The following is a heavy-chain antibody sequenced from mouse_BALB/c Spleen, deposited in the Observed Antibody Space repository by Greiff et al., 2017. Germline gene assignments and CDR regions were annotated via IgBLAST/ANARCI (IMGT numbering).Heavy chain of an antibody. Sequence: EVKVVESGGGLVKPGGSLKLSCAASGFTFSSYTMSWVRQTPEKRLEWVATISSGGSYTYYPDSVKGRFTISRDNAKNTLYLQMSSLKSEDTAMYYCTRDDYDVEAMDYWGQGTSVTVSS. CDR2: ISSGGSYT. D-gene: IGHD2-4*01. V-gene: IGHV5-6-4*01. CDR3: TRDDYDVEAMDY. CDR1: GFTFSSYT. J-gene: IGHJ4*01.